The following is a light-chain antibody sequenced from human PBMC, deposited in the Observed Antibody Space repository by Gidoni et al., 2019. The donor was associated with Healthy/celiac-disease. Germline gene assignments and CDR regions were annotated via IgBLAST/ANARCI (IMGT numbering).Light chain of an antibody. V-gene: IGKV1-5*03. CDR1: QSISSW. CDR3: QQYYSYPSS. CDR2: RAS. J-gene: IGKJ2*01. Sequence: DIQMTQSPSTLSASVGDRVTITCRASQSISSWLAWYQQQPGKAPKLLIYRASSFESGVPSRFSGSGSGTEFTLPTSSLQPSDFATYYCQQYYSYPSSFGQGTKLEIK.